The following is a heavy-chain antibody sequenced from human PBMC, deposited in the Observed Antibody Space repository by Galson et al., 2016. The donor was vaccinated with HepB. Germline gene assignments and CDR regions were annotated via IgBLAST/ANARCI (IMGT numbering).Heavy chain of an antibody. V-gene: IGHV2-5*02. D-gene: IGHD4-23*01. J-gene: IGHJ4*02. CDR3: ARLTWRGRDSRGNLFLFDY. Sequence: PALVKPTQTLTLACTFSGFSLLTNGVGVGWIRQTPGQALEWLAPLYWDDALPYSPSLRRRLTITKDIRKNQVVLTMTDIDPVDAGTFYCARLTWRGRDSRGNLFLFDYWGQGIRVTVSS. CDR2: LYWDDAL. CDR1: GFSLLTNGVG.